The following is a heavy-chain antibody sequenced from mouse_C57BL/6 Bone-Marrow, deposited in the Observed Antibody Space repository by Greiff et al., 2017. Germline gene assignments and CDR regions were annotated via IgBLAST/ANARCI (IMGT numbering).Heavy chain of an antibody. Sequence: VKLQQSGPGLVQPSQSLSITCTVSGFSLTSYGVHWVRQSPGKGLEWLGVIWRGRSTDYTSYFMSRLSNTKGNSKNQVFFKMNSLQADDTAIYYCAKNFYGFADWGQGTLVTVAA. CDR2: IWRGRST. CDR1: GFSLTSYG. D-gene: IGHD1-1*01. V-gene: IGHV2-5*01. J-gene: IGHJ3*01. CDR3: AKNFYGFAD.